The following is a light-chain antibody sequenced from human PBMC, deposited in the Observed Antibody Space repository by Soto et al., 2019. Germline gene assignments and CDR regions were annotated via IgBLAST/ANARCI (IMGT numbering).Light chain of an antibody. CDR3: HFYYYCHPDN. CDR1: QSVSSN. J-gene: IGKJ2*01. V-gene: IGKV3-15*01. Sequence: EIVWTHCPGTLSLSPGERATLSCRASQSVSSNLAWYQQKPGQAPRLLIYGASTRATGIPARFSGSGSGTEFMHSISSLKSPYLGVHYRHFYYYCHPDNFGPGAKVDI. CDR2: GAS.